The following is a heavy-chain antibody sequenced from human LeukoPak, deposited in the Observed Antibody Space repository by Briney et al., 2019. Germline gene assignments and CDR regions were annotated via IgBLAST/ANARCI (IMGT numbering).Heavy chain of an antibody. D-gene: IGHD3-16*02. CDR1: GFTFSSYA. CDR3: ARAPASLGELSLYNWFDP. V-gene: IGHV3-30-3*01. J-gene: IGHJ5*02. CDR2: ISYDGSNK. Sequence: GRSLRLSCAASGFTFSSYAMHWVRQAPGKGLEWVAVISYDGSNKYYADSVKGRFTISRDNSKNTLYLQMNSLRAEDTAVYYCARAPASLGELSLYNWFDPWGQGTLVTVSS.